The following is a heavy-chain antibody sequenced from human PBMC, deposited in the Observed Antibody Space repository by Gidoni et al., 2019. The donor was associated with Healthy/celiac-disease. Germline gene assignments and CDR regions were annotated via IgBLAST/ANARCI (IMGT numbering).Heavy chain of an antibody. J-gene: IGHJ6*03. V-gene: IGHV3-23*04. CDR3: AKDREDIVVVPALGDYMDV. Sequence: EVQLVESGGGLVQPGGSLRPPCAAFGFTFSSSAMSWVRQAPGKGLGWVSAISGSGGSTCYADSVKGRFTISRDNSNNTLYLQMNSLRAEDTAVSYCAKDREDIVVVPALGDYMDVLGKGTTVTVSS. CDR2: ISGSGGST. CDR1: GFTFSSSA. D-gene: IGHD2-2*01.